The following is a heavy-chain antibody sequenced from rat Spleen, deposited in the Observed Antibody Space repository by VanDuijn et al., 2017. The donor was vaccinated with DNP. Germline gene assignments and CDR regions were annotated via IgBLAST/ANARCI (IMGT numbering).Heavy chain of an antibody. CDR1: GFTFNNYW. CDR3: TRGAGSPYWSFDF. J-gene: IGHJ1*01. D-gene: IGHD5-1*01. V-gene: IGHV5-31*01. CDR2: ITSNGVST. Sequence: VQLRESGPGLVQPSQTLSLTCTVSGFTFNNYWMTWFRQVPGKGLEWIASITSNGVSTYYPDSVRGRFTISRDNAKNTLYLQMNSLRSEDTATYYCTRGAGSPYWSFDFWGPGTVVTVSS.